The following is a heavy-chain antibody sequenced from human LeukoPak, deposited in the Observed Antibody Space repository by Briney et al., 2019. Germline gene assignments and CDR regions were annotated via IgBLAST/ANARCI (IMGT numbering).Heavy chain of an antibody. CDR3: ARDGAFGGVIVIDY. V-gene: IGHV3-21*01. Sequence: GGSLRLSCAASGFTFSSYSMIWVRQAPGGGLEWVSSISSSSSYIYYADSVKGRFTITTDNAKNSLYLQMTSLRAEDTAVYYCARDGAFGGVIVIDYWGQGTLVTVSS. CDR2: ISSSSSYI. J-gene: IGHJ4*02. CDR1: GFTFSSYS. D-gene: IGHD3-16*02.